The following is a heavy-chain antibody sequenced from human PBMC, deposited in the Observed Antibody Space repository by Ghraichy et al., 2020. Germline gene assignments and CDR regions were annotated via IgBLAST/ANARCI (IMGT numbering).Heavy chain of an antibody. CDR2: INHSGST. CDR1: GGSFSGYY. D-gene: IGHD5-12*01. CDR3: ARRGGYDWRGFDY. Sequence: SETLSLTCAVYGGSFSGYYWSWIRQPPGKGLEWIGEINHSGSTNYNPSLKSRVTISVDTSKNQFSLKLSSVTAADTAVYYCARRGGYDWRGFDYWGQGTLVTVSS. J-gene: IGHJ4*02. V-gene: IGHV4-34*01.